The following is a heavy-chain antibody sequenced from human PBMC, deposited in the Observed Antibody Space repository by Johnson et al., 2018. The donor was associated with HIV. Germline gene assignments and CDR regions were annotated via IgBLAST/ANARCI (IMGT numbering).Heavy chain of an antibody. CDR3: ARERVVQGDPDAFDI. CDR1: GFTFSSYG. CDR2: ISYDGSNK. J-gene: IGHJ3*02. Sequence: VQLVESGGGVVQPGRSLRLSCAASGFTFSSYGMHWVRQAPGKGLEWVAVISYDGSNKYYADSVKGRFTISRDNSKNTLYLQMNSLRAEDTALYYCARERVVQGDPDAFDIWGQGTMVTVSS. D-gene: IGHD3-16*01. V-gene: IGHV3-30*03.